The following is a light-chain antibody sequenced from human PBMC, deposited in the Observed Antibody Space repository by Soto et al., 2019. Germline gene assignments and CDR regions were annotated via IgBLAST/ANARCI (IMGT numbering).Light chain of an antibody. J-gene: IGKJ1*01. CDR1: QSITTW. CDR3: QHYSDSSGA. Sequence: DVQMTQSPSTVSAYVGDSVTITCRASQSITTWLAWYQQRPGKAPKLLIYDVSSLQSGVPSRFSGSGSGTEFTLTISSLQPDDFATYYCQHYSDSSGAFGQGTKVDIK. CDR2: DVS. V-gene: IGKV1-5*01.